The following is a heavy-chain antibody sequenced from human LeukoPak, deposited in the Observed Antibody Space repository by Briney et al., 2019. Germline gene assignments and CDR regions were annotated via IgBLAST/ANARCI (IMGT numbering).Heavy chain of an antibody. CDR3: AREQWLATVAYNWFDP. V-gene: IGHV4-59*01. J-gene: IGHJ5*02. CDR2: IYYSGST. CDR1: GGSISSYY. Sequence: SETLSLTCTVSGGSISSYYWSWIRQPPGKGLEWIGYIYYSGSTNYNPSLKSRVTISVDTSKNQFSLKLSSVTAADTAVYYCAREQWLATVAYNWFDPWGQGTLVTVSS. D-gene: IGHD6-19*01.